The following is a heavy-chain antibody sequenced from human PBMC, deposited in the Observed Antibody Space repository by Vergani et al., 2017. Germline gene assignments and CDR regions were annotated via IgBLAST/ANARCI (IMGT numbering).Heavy chain of an antibody. CDR1: GYTFTSYY. J-gene: IGHJ3*02. CDR3: ARETYYYDSSGYYYSAFDI. CDR2: INPSGGST. D-gene: IGHD3-22*01. Sequence: QVQLVQSGAEVKKPGASVKVSCKASGYTFTSYYMHWVRQAPGQGLEWMGIINPSGGSTSYAQKFQGRVTMTRDTSTSTVYMELSSLRSEDTAVYYCARETYYYDSSGYYYSAFDIWGQGTMVTVSS. V-gene: IGHV1-46*01.